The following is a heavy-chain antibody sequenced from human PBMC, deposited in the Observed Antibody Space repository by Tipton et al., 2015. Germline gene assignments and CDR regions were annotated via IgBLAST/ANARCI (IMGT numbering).Heavy chain of an antibody. Sequence: RSLRLSCAASGFTFRIFGMHWVRQAPGKGLEWVAAISYDGSKEYYSDSLRGRITISRDNSKNTLYLEMNSLRVEVTAVFHCAKGLSYCDNGVCRGSGGFDSWGQGTLVTASS. D-gene: IGHD2-8*01. CDR3: AKGLSYCDNGVCRGSGGFDS. J-gene: IGHJ4*02. CDR1: GFTFRIFG. V-gene: IGHV3-33*06. CDR2: ISYDGSKE.